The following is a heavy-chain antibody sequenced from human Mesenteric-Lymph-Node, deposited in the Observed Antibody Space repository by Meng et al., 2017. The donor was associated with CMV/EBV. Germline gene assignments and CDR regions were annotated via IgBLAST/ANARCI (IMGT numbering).Heavy chain of an antibody. CDR1: GFTFSSYS. CDR2: ISSSSSYI. J-gene: IGHJ4*02. V-gene: IGHV3-21*01. Sequence: GESLKISCAASGFTFSSYSMNWVRQAPGKGLEWVSSISSSSSYIYYADSVKGRFTISRDNAKNSLYLQMNSLRAEDTAVYYCARVFWSGWPSFDYWGQGTLVTVSS. CDR3: ARVFWSGWPSFDY. D-gene: IGHD3-3*01.